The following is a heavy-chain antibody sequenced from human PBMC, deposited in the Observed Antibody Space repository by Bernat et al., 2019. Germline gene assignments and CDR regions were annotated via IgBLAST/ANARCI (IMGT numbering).Heavy chain of an antibody. D-gene: IGHD3-10*01. J-gene: IGHJ4*02. V-gene: IGHV3-48*02. Sequence: EVQLVESGGGLVQPGGSLRLSCAASGFTFSSYSMNWVRQAPGKGLEWVSYIRSNSSTISSAASVTAQFPISRYNAKNSLYLQMNSLRDEDTAVYYCAGGDYYGSGSAFNYWGRGTLVTVSS. CDR1: GFTFSSYS. CDR3: AGGDYYGSGSAFNY. CDR2: IRSNSSTI.